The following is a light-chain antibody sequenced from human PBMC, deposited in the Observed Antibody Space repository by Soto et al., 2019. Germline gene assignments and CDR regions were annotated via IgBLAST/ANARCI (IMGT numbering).Light chain of an antibody. J-gene: IGKJ5*01. CDR1: QSISNW. Sequence: DIQMTHSPSTLPASVGDIVTITCRASQSISNWLAWYQQKPGTAPKVLIYHASNLQSGVPSRFSGSGSGPDFTLAISSLQPEDSATYFCQQLNSYPQTFGQGTRLEIK. CDR3: QQLNSYPQT. V-gene: IGKV1-5*01. CDR2: HAS.